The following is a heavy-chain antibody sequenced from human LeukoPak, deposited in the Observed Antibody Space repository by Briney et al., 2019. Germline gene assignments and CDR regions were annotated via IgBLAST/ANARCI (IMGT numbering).Heavy chain of an antibody. D-gene: IGHD6-13*01. V-gene: IGHV3-30-3*01. Sequence: PGGSLRLSCAASGFTFSSYAMHWVRQAPGKGLEWVAVISYDGSNKYYADSVKGRFTISRDNSKNTLYLQMNSLRAEDTAVYYCARGGDRGYSSSWYGGGDYWGQGTLVTVSS. CDR3: ARGGDRGYSSSWYGGGDY. CDR1: GFTFSSYA. CDR2: ISYDGSNK. J-gene: IGHJ4*02.